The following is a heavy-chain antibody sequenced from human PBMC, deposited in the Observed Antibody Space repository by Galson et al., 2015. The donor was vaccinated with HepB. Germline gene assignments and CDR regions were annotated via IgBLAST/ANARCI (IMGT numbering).Heavy chain of an antibody. V-gene: IGHV3-30*18. CDR2: ISYDGSNK. J-gene: IGHJ6*02. Sequence: LRLSCAASGFTFSSYGMHWVRQAPGKGLEWVAVISYDGSNKYYADSVKGRFTISRDNSKNTLYLQMNSLRAEDTAVYYCAKEATTMVRDYGMDVWGQGTTVTVSS. CDR1: GFTFSSYG. CDR3: AKEATTMVRDYGMDV. D-gene: IGHD3-10*01.